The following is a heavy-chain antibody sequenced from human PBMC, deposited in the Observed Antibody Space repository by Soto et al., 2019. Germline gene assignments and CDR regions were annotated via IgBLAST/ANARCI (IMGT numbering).Heavy chain of an antibody. D-gene: IGHD3-3*01. CDR2: IYYSGST. CDR3: ARGSETTIFGVVIPRDYYGMDV. CDR1: GGSVSSGSYY. V-gene: IGHV4-61*01. Sequence: ETLSLTCTVSGGSVSSGSYYWSWIRQPPGKGLEWIGYIYYSGSTNYNPSLKSRVTISVDTSKNQFSLKLSSVTAADTAVYYCARGSETTIFGVVIPRDYYGMDVWGQGTTVTVSS. J-gene: IGHJ6*02.